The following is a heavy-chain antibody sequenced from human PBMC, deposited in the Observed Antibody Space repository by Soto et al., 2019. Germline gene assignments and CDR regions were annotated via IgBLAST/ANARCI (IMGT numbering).Heavy chain of an antibody. V-gene: IGHV1-2*02. J-gene: IGHJ6*02. Sequence: ASLKVSCTASGYRFTAYALHWVRQAPGQGLQWMSLIHPKSAATDYAQKFQGRVTMTREMSTNTAYLELRGLRSDDTADDTAVYYCAKSNYGGDDYFQYGLDCWGQGTTVTVSS. CDR2: IHPKSAAT. CDR1: GYRFTAYA. D-gene: IGHD2-21*02. CDR3: VYYCAKSNYGGDDYFQYGLDC.